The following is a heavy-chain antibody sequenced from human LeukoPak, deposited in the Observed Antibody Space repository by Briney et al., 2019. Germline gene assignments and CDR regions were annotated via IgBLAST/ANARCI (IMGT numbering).Heavy chain of an antibody. CDR1: GGSISSSSYY. V-gene: IGHV4-39*01. Sequence: SETLSLTCTVSGGSISSSSYYWGWIRQPPGKGLEWIGSNYYSGSTYYNPSLKSRVTISVDTSKNRFSLKLSSVTAADTAVYYCARQWHGGDYWGQGTLVTVSS. D-gene: IGHD2-15*01. CDR2: NYYSGST. J-gene: IGHJ4*02. CDR3: ARQWHGGDY.